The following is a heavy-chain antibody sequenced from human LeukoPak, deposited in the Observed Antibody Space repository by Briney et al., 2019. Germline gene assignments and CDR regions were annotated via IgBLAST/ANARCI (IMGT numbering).Heavy chain of an antibody. CDR1: IGSISSSKW. Sequence: SETLSLTCSVSIGSISSSKWWSWVRQSPVKGLEWIGEIYLYGTTNYNPSFTSRVTMSVDRSRNQFSLKLTSVTAADTAVYYCARQKWEQQGRDYYFNGLDVWGPGTTVVVSS. V-gene: IGHV4-4*02. CDR2: IYLYGTT. D-gene: IGHD1/OR15-1a*01. CDR3: ARQKWEQQGRDYYFNGLDV. J-gene: IGHJ6*02.